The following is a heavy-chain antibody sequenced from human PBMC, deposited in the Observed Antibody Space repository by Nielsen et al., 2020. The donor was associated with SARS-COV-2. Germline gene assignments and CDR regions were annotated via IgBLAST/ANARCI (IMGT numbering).Heavy chain of an antibody. D-gene: IGHD3-3*01. CDR2: IWYDGSNE. CDR1: GLIFGTYG. CDR3: ARLSNFWSGYNDY. J-gene: IGHJ4*02. Sequence: GESLKISCRASGLIFGTYGMHWVRQAPGKGLEWVAGIWYDGSNENYAESVKGRFTISRDNSKNTLFLQMDSLTADDTAVYFCARLSNFWSGYNDYWGQGTLVIVSS. V-gene: IGHV3-33*01.